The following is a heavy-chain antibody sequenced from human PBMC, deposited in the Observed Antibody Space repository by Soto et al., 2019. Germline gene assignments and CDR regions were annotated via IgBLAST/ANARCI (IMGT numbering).Heavy chain of an antibody. CDR3: ATWGTPYSSSWWDF. Sequence: EGQLVESGGGLVKPGGSLRLSCAASGFTFSSQTMNWVRQAPGKGLEWVSSISTTSTYIYYADSVKGRFTISRDNAENSLFLQMNSLRAEDTAVYYCATWGTPYSSSWWDFWGQGTVVTVSS. CDR2: ISTTSTYI. CDR1: GFTFSSQT. D-gene: IGHD6-13*01. V-gene: IGHV3-21*01. J-gene: IGHJ4*02.